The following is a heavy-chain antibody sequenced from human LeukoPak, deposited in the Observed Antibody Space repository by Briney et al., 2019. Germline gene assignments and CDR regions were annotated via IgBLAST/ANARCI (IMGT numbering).Heavy chain of an antibody. CDR2: IELDGSEK. CDR1: GFTFGKYW. D-gene: IGHD3-3*01. J-gene: IGHJ4*02. CDR3: ARDQYDTWSRRGNFDS. V-gene: IGHV3-7*03. Sequence: GGSLRLSCVASGFTFGKYWMSWVRQAPGKGLEWVANIELDGSEKNYVDSVKGRYTISRDNTKNSLYLQMNSLRVEDTAVFYCARDQYDTWSRRGNFDSWGQGTLVIVSS.